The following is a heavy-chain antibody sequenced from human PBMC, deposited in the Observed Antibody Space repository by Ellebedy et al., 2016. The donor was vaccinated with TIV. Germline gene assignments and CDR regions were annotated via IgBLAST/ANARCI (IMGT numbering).Heavy chain of an antibody. J-gene: IGHJ4*02. Sequence: GESLKISCAASGFTFRNFAMTWVRQAPGRGLECVSSISSSGVSTDYADSVRGRVTISRDNSKNTLYLQMNSLRADDTALYYCAKLDSSGYYYGRFDYWGQGTLVTVSS. D-gene: IGHD3-22*01. CDR2: ISSSGVST. V-gene: IGHV3-23*01. CDR1: GFTFRNFA. CDR3: AKLDSSGYYYGRFDY.